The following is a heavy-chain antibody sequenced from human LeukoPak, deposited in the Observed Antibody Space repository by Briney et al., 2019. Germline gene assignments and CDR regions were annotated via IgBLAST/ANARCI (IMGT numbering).Heavy chain of an antibody. CDR3: ARDRVVVVPAAVYYYGMDV. Sequence: GGSLRLSCAASGFTFSSYAMHWVRQAPGKGLEGVAVISYDGSNKYYADSVKGRFTISRDNSKNTLYLQMNSLRAEDTAVYYCARDRVVVVPAAVYYYGMDVWGQGTTVTVSS. CDR1: GFTFSSYA. D-gene: IGHD2-2*01. J-gene: IGHJ6*02. CDR2: ISYDGSNK. V-gene: IGHV3-30-3*01.